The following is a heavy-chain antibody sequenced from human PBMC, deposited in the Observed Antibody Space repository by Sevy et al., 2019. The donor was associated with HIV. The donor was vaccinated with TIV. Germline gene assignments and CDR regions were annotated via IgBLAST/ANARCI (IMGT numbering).Heavy chain of an antibody. D-gene: IGHD6-13*01. J-gene: IGHJ6*02. Sequence: GGSLRLSCAASGLTFDDYAMHWVRQAPGKGLEWVSGISWNSGSIGYADSVKGRFTISRDNAKNSLYLQMNSLRAEDTALYYCAKDTQYSSSSHLYYYGMDVWGQGTTVTVSS. CDR3: AKDTQYSSSSHLYYYGMDV. CDR2: ISWNSGSI. CDR1: GLTFDDYA. V-gene: IGHV3-9*01.